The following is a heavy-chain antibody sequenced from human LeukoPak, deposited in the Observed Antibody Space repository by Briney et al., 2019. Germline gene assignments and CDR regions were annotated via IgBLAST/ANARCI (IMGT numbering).Heavy chain of an antibody. CDR3: ARVIQWLIDY. D-gene: IGHD5-12*01. CDR1: GFTFSSYA. J-gene: IGHJ4*02. Sequence: GRSLRLSCAASGFTFSSYAMHWVRQAPGKGLEGVAVISYDGSNKYYADSVKGRFTISRDNSKNTLYLQMNSLRAEDTAVYYCARVIQWLIDYWGQGTLVTVSS. CDR2: ISYDGSNK. V-gene: IGHV3-30*04.